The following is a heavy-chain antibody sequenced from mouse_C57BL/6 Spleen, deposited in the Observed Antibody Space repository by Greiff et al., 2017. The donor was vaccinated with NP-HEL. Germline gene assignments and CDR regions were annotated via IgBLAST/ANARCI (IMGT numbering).Heavy chain of an antibody. J-gene: IGHJ4*01. CDR2: IYPGDGDT. V-gene: IGHV1-82*01. D-gene: IGHD2-3*01. CDR1: GYAFSSSW. Sequence: LQESGPELVKPGASVKISCKASGYAFSSSWMNWVKQRPGKGLEWIGRIYPGDGDTNYNGKFKGKATLTADKSSSTAYMQLSSLTSEDSAVYFCARSYDGPSMDYWGQGTSVTVSS. CDR3: ARSYDGPSMDY.